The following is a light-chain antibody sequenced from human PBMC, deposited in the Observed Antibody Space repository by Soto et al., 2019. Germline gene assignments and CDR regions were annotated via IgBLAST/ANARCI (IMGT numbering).Light chain of an antibody. J-gene: IGKJ3*01. CDR1: QSVGTY. V-gene: IGKV3-11*02. CDR3: QPRGSLIS. CDR2: DAS. Sequence: EIVLTQSPATLSLSPGERATLSCRASQSVGTYLAWYQQRPGQAPRLLIYDASHRATGVPARFSGSGSGRDFTLSISSLAPEDFAIYYCQPRGSLISFGPGTKVDIK.